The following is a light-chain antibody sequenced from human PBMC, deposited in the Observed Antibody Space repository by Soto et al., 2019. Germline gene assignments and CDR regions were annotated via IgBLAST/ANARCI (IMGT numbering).Light chain of an antibody. CDR3: QQRSNWPYT. CDR2: DAS. J-gene: IGKJ2*01. Sequence: EAVLTQSPATLSLSPGERATLSCRVSQSVSSYLAWYQQKPGQAPRLLIYDASNRATGIPARFSGSGSGTDFTLTISSLEPEDFAVYYCQQRSNWPYTFGQGTNLEIK. CDR1: QSVSSY. V-gene: IGKV3-11*01.